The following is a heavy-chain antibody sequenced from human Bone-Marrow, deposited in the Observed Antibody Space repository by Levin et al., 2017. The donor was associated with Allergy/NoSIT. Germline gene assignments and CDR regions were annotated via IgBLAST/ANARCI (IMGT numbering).Heavy chain of an antibody. V-gene: IGHV4-30-2*01. CDR1: GGSISSGGYS. CDR2: IYHSGST. CDR3: ARVPYYYGSGSYSYYGMDV. D-gene: IGHD3-10*01. Sequence: SETLSLTCAVSGGSISSGGYSWSWIRQPPGKGLEWIGYIYHSGSTYYNPSLKSRVTISVDRSKNQFSLKLSSVTAADTAVYYCARVPYYYGSGSYSYYGMDVWGQGTTVTVSS. J-gene: IGHJ6*02.